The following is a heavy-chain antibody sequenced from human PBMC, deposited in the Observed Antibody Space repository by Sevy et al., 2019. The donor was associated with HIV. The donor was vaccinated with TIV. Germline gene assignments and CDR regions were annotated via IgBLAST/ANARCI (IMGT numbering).Heavy chain of an antibody. D-gene: IGHD3-22*01. CDR1: GFTFSSYE. V-gene: IGHV3-48*03. CDR3: AKDRFDGSGYYPEGAFDI. J-gene: IGHJ3*02. Sequence: GGSLRLSCAASGFTFSSYEMNWVRQAPGKGLEWVSYISNSGTAMYYSDSVRGRFTISRDNARRSLYLQMNSLRAEDTAVYYCAKDRFDGSGYYPEGAFDIWGQGTMVTVSS. CDR2: ISNSGTAM.